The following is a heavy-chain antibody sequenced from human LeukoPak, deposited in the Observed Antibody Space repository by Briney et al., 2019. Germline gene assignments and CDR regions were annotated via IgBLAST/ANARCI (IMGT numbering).Heavy chain of an antibody. V-gene: IGHV1-2*02. CDR3: ARDGVHYYFDY. D-gene: IGHD3-10*01. Sequence: GASVKVSCKASGYTFTDHYIRWVRQAPGQGLEWMGWINPNSGGTNYAQKLQGRVTMTTDTSTSTAYMELRSLRSDDTAVYYCARDGVHYYFDYWGQGTLVTVSS. CDR1: GYTFTDHY. CDR2: INPNSGGT. J-gene: IGHJ4*02.